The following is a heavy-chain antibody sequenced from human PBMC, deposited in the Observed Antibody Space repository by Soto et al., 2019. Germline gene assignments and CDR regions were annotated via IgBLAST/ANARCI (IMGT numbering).Heavy chain of an antibody. D-gene: IGHD1-26*01. V-gene: IGHV1-69*13. J-gene: IGHJ6*02. Sequence: ASVKVSCKASGGTFSSYAISWVRQAPGQGLEWMGGIIPIFGTANYAQKFQGRVTITADESTSTAYMELSSLRSEDTAVYYCARVPIVGANYYYYGMDVWGQGTTVTVSS. CDR3: ARVPIVGANYYYYGMDV. CDR1: GGTFSSYA. CDR2: IIPIFGTA.